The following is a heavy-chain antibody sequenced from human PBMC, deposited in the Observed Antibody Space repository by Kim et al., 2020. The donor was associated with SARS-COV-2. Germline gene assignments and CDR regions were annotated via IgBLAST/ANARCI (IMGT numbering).Heavy chain of an antibody. CDR2: LSSNGAST. V-gene: IGHV3-64D*09. Sequence: GGSLRLSCLASGFTFSNCGMHWVRQAPGKGLEHVSALSSNGASTYYADSVKGRFTISRDNSKNTLYLHMRSLRTEDTAIYYCVKDPLRSSWPLYNYGLDVLGPGNTVHVFS. CDR1: GFTFSNCG. J-gene: IGHJ6*02. CDR3: VKDPLRSSWPLYNYGLDV.